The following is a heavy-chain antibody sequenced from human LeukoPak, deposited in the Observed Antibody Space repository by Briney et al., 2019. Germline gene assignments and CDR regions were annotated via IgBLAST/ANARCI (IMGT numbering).Heavy chain of an antibody. CDR3: VQEGPRGLAFDV. J-gene: IGHJ3*01. CDR2: ISGSGGGT. CDR1: GVTFSSYV. V-gene: IGHV3-23*01. Sequence: GGSLRLSCEASGVTFSSYVMSWVCQAPGKGPEWVSGISGSGGGTYYADFVKGRFAISRDNSKNTLYLQMNSLRAEDSALYYCVQEGPRGLAFDVWGQGTRVTASS.